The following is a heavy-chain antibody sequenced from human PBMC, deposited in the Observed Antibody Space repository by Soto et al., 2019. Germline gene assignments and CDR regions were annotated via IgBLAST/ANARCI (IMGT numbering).Heavy chain of an antibody. Sequence: GGSLRLSCAASGFTFSSYWMSWVRQAPGKGLEWVANIKQDGSEKYYVDSVKGRFTISRDNAKNSLYLQMNSLRAEDTAVYYCAREGDDFWSGYYPYYYYGMDVWGQGTTVTVSS. CDR2: IKQDGSEK. V-gene: IGHV3-7*03. CDR3: AREGDDFWSGYYPYYYYGMDV. CDR1: GFTFSSYW. J-gene: IGHJ6*02. D-gene: IGHD3-3*01.